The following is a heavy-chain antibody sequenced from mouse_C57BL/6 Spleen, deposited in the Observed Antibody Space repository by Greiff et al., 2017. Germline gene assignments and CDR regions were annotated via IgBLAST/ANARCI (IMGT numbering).Heavy chain of an antibody. CDR1: GYTFTDYY. Sequence: EVQLQQSGPELVKPGASVKISCKASGYTFTDYYMNWVKQSHGKSLEWIGDINPNNGGTSYNQKFKGKATLTVDKSSSTAYMELRSLTSEDSAVYYCARGTGSYYWGQGTTLTVSS. D-gene: IGHD4-1*01. V-gene: IGHV1-26*01. CDR2: INPNNGGT. CDR3: ARGTGSYY. J-gene: IGHJ2*01.